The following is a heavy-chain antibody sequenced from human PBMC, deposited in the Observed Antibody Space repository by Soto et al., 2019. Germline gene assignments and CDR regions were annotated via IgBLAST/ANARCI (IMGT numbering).Heavy chain of an antibody. CDR3: ARQVRDCSSTSRYSPYAFDI. V-gene: IGHV4-39*01. CDR2: IYYSGST. CDR1: GGSISSSSYY. J-gene: IGHJ3*02. Sequence: SETLSLTCTVSGGSISSSSYYWGWIRQPPGKGLEWIGSIYYSGSTYYNPSLKSRVTISVDTSKNQFSLKLSSVTAADTAVYYCARQVRDCSSTSRYSPYAFDIWGQGTMVTVSS. D-gene: IGHD2-2*01.